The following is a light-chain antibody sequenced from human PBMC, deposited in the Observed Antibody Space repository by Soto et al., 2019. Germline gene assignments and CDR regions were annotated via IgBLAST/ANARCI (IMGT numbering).Light chain of an antibody. Sequence: EIVMMQSPDTLSVSPGERATLSCRASQSVSSYLAWYQQKPGQAPRLLIYDASNRATGIPARFSGSGSGTDFTLTISSLEPEDFAVYYCQQRSNWSFGGGTKVEIK. CDR2: DAS. J-gene: IGKJ4*01. CDR1: QSVSSY. V-gene: IGKV3-11*01. CDR3: QQRSNWS.